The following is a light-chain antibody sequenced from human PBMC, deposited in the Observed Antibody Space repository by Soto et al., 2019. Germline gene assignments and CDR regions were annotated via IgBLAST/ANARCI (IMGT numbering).Light chain of an antibody. J-gene: IGLJ1*01. Sequence: QSVLTQPPSASGTPGQRVTISCSGSSSNIGSNTVNWYQQLPGTAPKLLIYSNNQRPSGVPDRFSGSKSGTSASLAISGLQSEDEADYYCAAWDDSLSGPLRVFGTGTKATVL. CDR1: SSNIGSNT. CDR3: AAWDDSLSGPLRV. V-gene: IGLV1-44*01. CDR2: SNN.